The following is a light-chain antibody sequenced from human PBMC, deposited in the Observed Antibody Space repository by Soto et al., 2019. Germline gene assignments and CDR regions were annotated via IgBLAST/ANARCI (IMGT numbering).Light chain of an antibody. CDR2: GAS. Sequence: EIVLTQSPGTLSLSPGEGATLSCRASQSITSNYLAWYQQRPGQPPRLLIYGASSRATGIPDRFSGGGSGTDFTLTISRLEPEDFAVYYCQQYASSRWTFGQGTKVEAK. V-gene: IGKV3-20*01. CDR1: QSITSNY. J-gene: IGKJ1*01. CDR3: QQYASSRWT.